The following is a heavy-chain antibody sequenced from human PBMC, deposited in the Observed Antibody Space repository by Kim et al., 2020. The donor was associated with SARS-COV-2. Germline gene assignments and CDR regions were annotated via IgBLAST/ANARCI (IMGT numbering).Heavy chain of an antibody. CDR2: NT. D-gene: IGHD4-17*01. CDR3: ARDPVTTSCAY. V-gene: IGHV1-18*01. Sequence: NTTYAQKLRGRVTLSTDTSTSTVYMYLRSLRSDDTAVYYCARDPVTTSCAYWGQGTLVTVSS. J-gene: IGHJ4*02.